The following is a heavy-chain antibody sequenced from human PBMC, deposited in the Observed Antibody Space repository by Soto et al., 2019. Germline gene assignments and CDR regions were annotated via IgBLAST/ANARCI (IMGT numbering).Heavy chain of an antibody. CDR3: ARDPPSSYGGFEYFDL. CDR2: IYYSGST. D-gene: IGHD4-17*01. J-gene: IGHJ2*01. V-gene: IGHV4-59*01. Sequence: QVQLQESGPGLVKPSETLSLTCTVSGGSISSYYWSWIRQPPGKGLEWIGYIYYSGSTNYNPSLKSRFTISVDTSKNHFSLKLSSVTAADTAVYYCARDPPSSYGGFEYFDLWGRGTLVTVSS. CDR1: GGSISSYY.